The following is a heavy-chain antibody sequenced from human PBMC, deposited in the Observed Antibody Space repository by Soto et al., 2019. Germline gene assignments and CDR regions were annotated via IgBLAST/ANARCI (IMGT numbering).Heavy chain of an antibody. D-gene: IGHD6-6*01. CDR2: ISAYNGNT. CDR1: GYTFTSYG. V-gene: IGHV1-18*01. J-gene: IGHJ6*02. CDR3: ARDEGEQLVPPRYYYYDFMDV. Sequence: QVQLVQSGAEVKKPGASVKVSCKASGYTFTSYGISWVRQAPGQGLEWMGWISAYNGNTNYAQKLQGRVTMTTDTSTSTAYMELRSLRADDTAVYYCARDEGEQLVPPRYYYYDFMDVWGQGTTVTVSS.